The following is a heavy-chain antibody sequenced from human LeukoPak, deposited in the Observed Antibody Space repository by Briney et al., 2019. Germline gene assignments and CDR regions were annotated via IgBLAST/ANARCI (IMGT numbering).Heavy chain of an antibody. CDR2: ISSSDNTI. Sequence: GGSVRLSCAASGFAFSDYSMNWVRQAPGKGLEWVSYISSSDNTIHYADSVKGRFTISRDNAKNSLYLEMNSLRDEDTAVYYCARVHRGYSYGRLDYWGQGALGTVSS. CDR1: GFAFSDYS. J-gene: IGHJ4*02. V-gene: IGHV3-48*02. CDR3: ARVHRGYSYGRLDY. D-gene: IGHD5-18*01.